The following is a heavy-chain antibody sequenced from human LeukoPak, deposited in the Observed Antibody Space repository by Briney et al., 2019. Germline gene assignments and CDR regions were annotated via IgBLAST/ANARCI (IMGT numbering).Heavy chain of an antibody. CDR1: GGSISSYY. D-gene: IGHD2-2*01. CDR3: ASHGVPAVGGDWFDP. Sequence: PSETLSLTCAVSGGSISSYYWSWIRQPPGKGLEWIGYIYYSGSTNYNPSLKSRVTISVDTSKNQFSLKLSSVTAADTAVYYCASHGVPAVGGDWFDPWGQGTLVTVSS. CDR2: IYYSGST. J-gene: IGHJ5*02. V-gene: IGHV4-59*01.